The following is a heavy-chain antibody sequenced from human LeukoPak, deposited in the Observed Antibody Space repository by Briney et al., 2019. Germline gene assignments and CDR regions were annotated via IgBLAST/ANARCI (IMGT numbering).Heavy chain of an antibody. V-gene: IGHV3-23*01. CDR3: AKGGGSTAFDI. J-gene: IGHJ3*02. CDR2: ISGGGGST. D-gene: IGHD3-16*01. CDR1: GFTFSSYA. Sequence: GGSLRLSCAASGFTFSSYAMSWVRQAPGKGLEWVSAISGGGGSTYYADSVKARFTISRDNSKSTLFLQMNSLRAEDTAVYYCAKGGGSTAFDIWGRGTVVTVSS.